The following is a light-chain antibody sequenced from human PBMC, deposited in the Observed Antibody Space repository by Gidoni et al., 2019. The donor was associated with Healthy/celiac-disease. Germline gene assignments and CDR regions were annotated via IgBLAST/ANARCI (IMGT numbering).Light chain of an antibody. J-gene: IGKJ5*01. CDR2: GAS. V-gene: IGKV3-15*01. CDR3: QQYNNWPPIT. Sequence: EIVMTQAPATLSVAPGERATLSCRASQIVSSNLAWYQQKPGQAPRLLIYGASTRATDIPARFSGSGSGTEFTLTISSLQSEDFAVYYCQQYNNWPPITVGQGTRLEIK. CDR1: QIVSSN.